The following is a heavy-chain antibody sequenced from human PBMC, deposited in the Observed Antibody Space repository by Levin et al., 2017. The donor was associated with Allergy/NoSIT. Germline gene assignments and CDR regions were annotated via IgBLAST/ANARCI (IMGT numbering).Heavy chain of an antibody. V-gene: IGHV4-59*01. Sequence: LSLTCTVSGGSISSYYWSWIRQPPGKGLEWIGYIYYSGSTNYNPSLKSRVTISVDTSKNQFSLKLSSVTAADTAVYYCARTIIGYCSGGSCYSGYYYGMDVWGQGTTVTVSS. CDR3: ARTIIGYCSGGSCYSGYYYGMDV. CDR2: IYYSGST. J-gene: IGHJ6*02. D-gene: IGHD2-15*01. CDR1: GGSISSYY.